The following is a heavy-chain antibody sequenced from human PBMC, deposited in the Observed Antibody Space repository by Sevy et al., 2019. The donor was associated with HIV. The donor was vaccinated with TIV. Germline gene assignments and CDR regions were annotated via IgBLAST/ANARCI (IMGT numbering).Heavy chain of an antibody. CDR1: GGSISSISNY. J-gene: IGHJ6*03. CDR3: ASLSPVYHYMDV. Sequence: SETLSLTCGVSGGSISSISNYWGWIRQPPGRELEWIGSLYYEGTTNYNPSLQSRVRISGNTSKNLFSLDLTSVTAADTAVYYCASLSPVYHYMDVRGKGTTVTVSS. V-gene: IGHV4-39*01. CDR2: LYYEGTT.